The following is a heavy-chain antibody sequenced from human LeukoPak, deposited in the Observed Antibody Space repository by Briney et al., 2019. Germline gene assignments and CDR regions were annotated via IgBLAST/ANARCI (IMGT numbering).Heavy chain of an antibody. CDR2: IYSGGST. V-gene: IGHV3-66*01. Sequence: GGSLRLSCAASGFTVSGIYMSWVRQAPGKGLEWVSVIYSGGSTYYADSVKGRFTISRDNSKNTLYLQMNSLRAEDTAVYYCARRDYGDYHDAFDIWGQGTMVTVSS. J-gene: IGHJ3*02. D-gene: IGHD4-17*01. CDR1: GFTVSGIY. CDR3: ARRDYGDYHDAFDI.